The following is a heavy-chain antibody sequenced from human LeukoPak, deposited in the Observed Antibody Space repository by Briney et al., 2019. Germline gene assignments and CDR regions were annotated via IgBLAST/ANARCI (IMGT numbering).Heavy chain of an antibody. J-gene: IGHJ4*02. CDR1: GGTFSSYA. CDR2: IIPIFGTA. D-gene: IGHD3-16*01. CDR3: AAGLIKHPGEGYYFDY. Sequence: SVKVSCKASGGTFSSYAISWVRQAPGQGLEWMGRIIPIFGTAHYAQKFQGRVTITTDESTSTAYKELSSLRSEDTAVYYCAAGLIKHPGEGYYFDYWGQGTLVTVSS. V-gene: IGHV1-69*05.